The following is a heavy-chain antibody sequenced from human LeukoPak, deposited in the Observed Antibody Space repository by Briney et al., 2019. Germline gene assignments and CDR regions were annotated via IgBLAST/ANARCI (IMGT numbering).Heavy chain of an antibody. CDR3: AKDGSGSHYYYMDV. J-gene: IGHJ6*03. CDR2: ISADNGNT. D-gene: IGHD3-10*01. Sequence: ASVKVPCKASGYTFTNYGISWVRQAPGQGLEWMGWISADNGNTYYTQNFQGRVSMTTDTSTSTVYMELSSLRAEDTAVYYCAKDGSGSHYYYMDVWGKGTTVTISS. V-gene: IGHV1-18*01. CDR1: GYTFTNYG.